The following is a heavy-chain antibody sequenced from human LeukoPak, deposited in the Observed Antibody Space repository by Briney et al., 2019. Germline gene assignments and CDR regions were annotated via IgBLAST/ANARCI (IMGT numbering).Heavy chain of an antibody. CDR3: ARAPTVVTPNFDY. V-gene: IGHV3-30-3*01. D-gene: IGHD4-23*01. CDR2: ISYDGSNK. CDR1: GFTFSSYA. Sequence: PGRSLRLSCAASGFTFSSYAMHWVRQAPGKGLEWVAVISYDGSNKYYADSVKGRFTISRDNSKNTLYLQMNSLRAEDTAVYYCARAPTVVTPNFDYWGQGTLVTVSS. J-gene: IGHJ4*02.